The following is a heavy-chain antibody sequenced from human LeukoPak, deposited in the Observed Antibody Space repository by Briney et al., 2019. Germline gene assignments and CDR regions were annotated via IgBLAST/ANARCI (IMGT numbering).Heavy chain of an antibody. V-gene: IGHV4-39*01. CDR3: ARQDCGGDCYSSGDAFDI. CDR2: IYYSGST. CDR1: GFTFSSYW. D-gene: IGHD2-21*02. J-gene: IGHJ3*02. Sequence: GSLRLSCAASGFTFSSYWMSWVRQPPGKGLEWIGSIYYSGSTYYNPSLKSRVTISVDTSKNQFSLKLSSVTAADTAVYYCARQDCGGDCYSSGDAFDIWGQGTMVTVSS.